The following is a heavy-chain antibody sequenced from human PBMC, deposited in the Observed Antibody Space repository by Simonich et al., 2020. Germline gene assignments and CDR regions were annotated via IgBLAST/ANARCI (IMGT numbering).Heavy chain of an antibody. V-gene: IGHV4-38-2*01. CDR1: GYSISSGYY. CDR2: IYHSGGT. Sequence: QVQLQESGPGLVKPSETLSLTCAVSGYSISSGYYWGWIRQPPGKGLEWIGSIYHSGGTYYNPSLKSRVTRSVDTSKNQFSLKLSSVTAADTAVYYCARVGYSNYYYYGMDVWGQGTTVTVSS. J-gene: IGHJ6*02. D-gene: IGHD6-13*01. CDR3: ARVGYSNYYYYGMDV.